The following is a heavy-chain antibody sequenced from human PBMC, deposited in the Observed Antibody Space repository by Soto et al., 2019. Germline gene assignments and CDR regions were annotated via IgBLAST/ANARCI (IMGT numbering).Heavy chain of an antibody. CDR2: IIPIFGIA. Sequence: QVQLVQSGAEVKKPGSSVKVSCKASGGTFSRYSITWVRQAPGHGLEWIGRIIPIFGIASYAQKFQGRVTITADESTGTAYVELSSRRSDDTAVYYCAREDRDRETGLVPAAIDGMDVWGQGTTVTVSS. J-gene: IGHJ6*02. D-gene: IGHD2-2*01. CDR1: GGTFSRYS. V-gene: IGHV1-69*08. CDR3: AREDRDRETGLVPAAIDGMDV.